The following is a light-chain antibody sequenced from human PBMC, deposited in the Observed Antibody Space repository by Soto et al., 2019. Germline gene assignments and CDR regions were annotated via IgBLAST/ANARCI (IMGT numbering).Light chain of an antibody. Sequence: EIVLTQSPGTLSLSPGERGTLSCRASQSVSNNYLAWYQRKPGQAPRLLIYGASSRATGIPDRFSGSGSGTDFTLTISRLETEDFAVYYCQQYGGSPLYTFGQGTKLEIK. CDR2: GAS. CDR3: QQYGGSPLYT. CDR1: QSVSNNY. V-gene: IGKV3-20*01. J-gene: IGKJ2*01.